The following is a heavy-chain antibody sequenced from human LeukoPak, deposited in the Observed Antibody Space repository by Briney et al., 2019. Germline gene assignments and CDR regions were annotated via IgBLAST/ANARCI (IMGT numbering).Heavy chain of an antibody. CDR3: AKDIAAAGGPCAY. V-gene: IGHV3-30*02. CDR1: GFTFSGYD. CDR2: IRSNGSDK. Sequence: GGSLRLSCAASGFTFSGYDMHWVRQAPHEGLEWVALIRSNGSDKYYADSVKGRFTISRDNSKNTVFLQMNSLRAEDTAVYYCAKDIAAAGGPCAYWGRGTLVTVS. D-gene: IGHD6-13*01. J-gene: IGHJ4*02.